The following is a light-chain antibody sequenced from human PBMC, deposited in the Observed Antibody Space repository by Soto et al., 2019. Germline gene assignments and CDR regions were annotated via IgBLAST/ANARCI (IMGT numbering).Light chain of an antibody. V-gene: IGLV4-69*01. CDR2: LNSDGSH. CDR1: SWHSSYA. Sequence: QLVLTQSPSASASLGASVKFTCTLSSWHSSYAIAWHQQQPEKGPRYLMKLNSDGSHSKGDGIPDRFSGSSSGAERYLTISSLQSEDEADYYCQTWGSGIRVVFGGGTKLTVL. CDR3: QTWGSGIRVV. J-gene: IGLJ2*01.